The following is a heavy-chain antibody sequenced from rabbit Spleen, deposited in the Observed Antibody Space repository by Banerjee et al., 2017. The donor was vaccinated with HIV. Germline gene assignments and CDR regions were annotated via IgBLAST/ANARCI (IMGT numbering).Heavy chain of an antibody. J-gene: IGHJ4*01. V-gene: IGHV1S45*01. Sequence: QEQLVESGGGLVQPEGSLTLTCTVSGFSFSSGYDMCWVRQAPGKGLEWIGCIDPISGSTYYASWAKGRFTISKTSSTTVTLQMTSLTAADTATWFCARSGVNTGYGLNLWGPGTLVTVS. CDR3: ARSGVNTGYGLNL. CDR2: IDPISGST. D-gene: IGHD6-1*01. CDR1: GFSFSSGYD.